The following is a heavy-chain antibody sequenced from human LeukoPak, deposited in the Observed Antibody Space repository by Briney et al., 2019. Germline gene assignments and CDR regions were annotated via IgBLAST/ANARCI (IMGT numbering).Heavy chain of an antibody. CDR3: ARDGYYSNSSGY. V-gene: IGHV4-61*02. Sequence: SHTLSLTCTVSGGPISSGSYYWSWIRQPAGKGLEWIGRIYTSASTNYNPSLKSRVTISVDTSKNQFSLKLSSVTAADTAVYYCARDGYYSNSSGYWGQGTLVTVSS. J-gene: IGHJ4*02. D-gene: IGHD3-22*01. CDR2: IYTSAST. CDR1: GGPISSGSYY.